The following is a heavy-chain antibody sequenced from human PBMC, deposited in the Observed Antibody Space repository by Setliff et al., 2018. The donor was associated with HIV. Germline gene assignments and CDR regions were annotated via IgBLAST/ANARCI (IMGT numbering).Heavy chain of an antibody. CDR1: GYTFTRYF. D-gene: IGHD1-26*01. Sequence: ASVKVSCKASGYTFTRYFMHCVRQAPGQGLEWLGMINPSGGSTWYAQKFQGRVTMPGDPSTNTLYMELSSLRSEDTAVYYCARGWEGGMDYWGQGTLVTVSS. V-gene: IGHV1-46*01. CDR3: ARGWEGGMDY. CDR2: INPSGGST. J-gene: IGHJ4*02.